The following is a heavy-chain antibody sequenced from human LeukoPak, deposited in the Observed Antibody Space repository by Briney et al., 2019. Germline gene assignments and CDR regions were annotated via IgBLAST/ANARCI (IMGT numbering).Heavy chain of an antibody. Sequence: GGSLRLSCAASGFTFSSYWMSWVRQAPGKGLEWVANIKQDGSEKYYVDSVKGRFTISRDNAKNSLYLQMNSLRAEDTAVYYCAKAAGGLTMNPPALDYWGQGTLVTVSS. CDR1: GFTFSSYW. V-gene: IGHV3-7*03. CDR2: IKQDGSEK. J-gene: IGHJ4*02. D-gene: IGHD3-22*01. CDR3: AKAAGGLTMNPPALDY.